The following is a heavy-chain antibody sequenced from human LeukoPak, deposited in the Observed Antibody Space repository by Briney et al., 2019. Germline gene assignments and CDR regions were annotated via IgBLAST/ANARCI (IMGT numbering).Heavy chain of an antibody. D-gene: IGHD6-19*01. J-gene: IGHJ4*02. CDR1: GLTFNTYN. V-gene: IGHV3-21*01. CDR2: ISSSSSNM. CDR3: TRDSRYSSGWSPIGY. Sequence: GGSLRLSCVASGLTFNTYNMNWVRQAPGKGLEWVSSISSSSSNMYYADSVKGRFTISRDNAKSSLYLQMNSLGAEGTAVYYCTRDSRYSSGWSPIGYWGQGTLVTVSS.